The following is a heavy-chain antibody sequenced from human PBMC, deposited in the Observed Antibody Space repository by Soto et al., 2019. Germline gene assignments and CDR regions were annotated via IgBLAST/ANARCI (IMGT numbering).Heavy chain of an antibody. CDR2: ISRLETS. V-gene: IGHV4-30-2*06. D-gene: IGHD2-15*01. CDR3: VRRGGYVSVDV. CDR1: GVTMSYVAYS. J-gene: IGHJ4*02. Sequence: SESLSLTCSVSGVTMSYVAYSWNWIRQSPGWGLEWLGCISRLETSYYNPSLRSRLSLSIDSTRNQFFLSLSSMTPADKAVYYWVRRGGYVSVDVWGQGIQGTVSS.